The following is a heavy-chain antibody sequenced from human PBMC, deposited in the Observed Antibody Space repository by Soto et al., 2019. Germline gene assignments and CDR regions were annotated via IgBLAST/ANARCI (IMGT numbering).Heavy chain of an antibody. CDR3: ARDLLTIFGVVRDY. D-gene: IGHD3-3*01. J-gene: IGHJ4*02. Sequence: ASVKVSCKASGGTFSSYTISWVRQAPGQGLEWMGRINPSGGSTSYAQKFQGRVTMTRDTSTSTVYMELSSLRSGDTAVYYCARDLLTIFGVVRDYWGQGTLVTVSS. V-gene: IGHV1-46*01. CDR1: GGTFSSYT. CDR2: INPSGGST.